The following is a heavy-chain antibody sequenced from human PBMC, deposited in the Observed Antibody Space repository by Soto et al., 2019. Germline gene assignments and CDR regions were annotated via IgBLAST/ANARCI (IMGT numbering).Heavy chain of an antibody. D-gene: IGHD3-22*01. CDR3: AKGMYYYDSSGYRLFDY. Sequence: GGSLRLSCAASGFTFRNYAMNCVRQAPGKGLEWVSGISVSGGSTYYADSVKGRFTVSRDNSKNTFYLQMNSLRAEDTAVYFCAKGMYYYDSSGYRLFDYWGQGTLVTVSS. CDR1: GFTFRNYA. CDR2: ISVSGGST. V-gene: IGHV3-23*01. J-gene: IGHJ4*02.